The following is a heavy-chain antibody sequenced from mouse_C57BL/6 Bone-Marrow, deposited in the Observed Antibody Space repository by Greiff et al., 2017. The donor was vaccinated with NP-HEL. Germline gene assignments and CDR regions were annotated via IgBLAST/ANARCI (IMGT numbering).Heavy chain of an antibody. J-gene: IGHJ4*01. CDR3: AREGLRPDYYAMDY. CDR2: IYPGDGDT. Sequence: VQLQESGAELVKPGASVKISCKASGYAFSSYWMNWVKQRPGKGLEWIGQIYPGDGDTNYNGKFKGKATLTADKSSSTAYMQLSSLTSEDSAVYFCAREGLRPDYYAMDYWGQGTSVTVSS. V-gene: IGHV1-80*01. CDR1: GYAFSSYW. D-gene: IGHD2-4*01.